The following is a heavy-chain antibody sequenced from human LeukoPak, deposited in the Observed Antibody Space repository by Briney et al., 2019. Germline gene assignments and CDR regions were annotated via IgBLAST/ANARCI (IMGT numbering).Heavy chain of an antibody. J-gene: IGHJ5*02. CDR1: GGSIVSSTYY. D-gene: IGHD3-3*01. CDR3: ARASGFLPSFEWANWFDA. V-gene: IGHV4-39*01. CDR2: THYSGST. Sequence: SETLSLTCGVSGGSIVSSTYYWAWIRQPPGTGLEWIGTTHYSGSTFSRPSLKSRVALSIDTSKNRFSLRLTSVTAADTGVYYRARASGFLPSFEWANWFDAWGQGTLVTVSS.